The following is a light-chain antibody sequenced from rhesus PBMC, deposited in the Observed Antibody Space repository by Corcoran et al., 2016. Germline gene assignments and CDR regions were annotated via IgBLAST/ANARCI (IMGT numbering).Light chain of an antibody. CDR1: QGISSW. J-gene: IGKJ3*01. CDR3: QQYSSRPFT. CDR2: KAS. Sequence: DIQMTQSPSSLSASVGDTVTITCRASQGISSWLAWYQQKPGKAPKLLIYKASSLQSGVPSRFSGSGSGTDFNLPISSLQSEDFATYYCQQYSSRPFTFGPGTKLDIK. V-gene: IGKV1-22*01.